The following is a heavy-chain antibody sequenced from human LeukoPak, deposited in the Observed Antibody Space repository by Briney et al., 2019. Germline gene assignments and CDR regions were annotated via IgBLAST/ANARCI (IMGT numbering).Heavy chain of an antibody. V-gene: IGHV1-18*01. Sequence: ASVKVSCKASGYTFTSYGISWVRQAPGQGLEWMGWISAYNGNTNYAQKLQGRVTMTTDTSTSTAYMELRSLRSEDTAVYYCASRYCSSTSCYYYYWGQGTLVTVSS. J-gene: IGHJ4*02. CDR1: GYTFTSYG. D-gene: IGHD2-2*01. CDR3: ASRYCSSTSCYYYY. CDR2: ISAYNGNT.